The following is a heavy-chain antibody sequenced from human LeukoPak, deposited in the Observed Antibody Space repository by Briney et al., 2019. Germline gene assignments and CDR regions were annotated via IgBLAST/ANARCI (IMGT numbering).Heavy chain of an antibody. Sequence: SETLPLTCTVSGGSISSYYWSWIRQPPGKGLEWIGYIHYSGSTNYNPSLKSRVTISGDTSQNQFSLKLNSVTAADTAMYYCARAFGCYPGICGFDIWGQGTMVTVSS. CDR3: ARAFGCYPGICGFDI. D-gene: IGHD2-15*01. CDR2: IHYSGST. V-gene: IGHV4-59*01. J-gene: IGHJ3*02. CDR1: GGSISSYY.